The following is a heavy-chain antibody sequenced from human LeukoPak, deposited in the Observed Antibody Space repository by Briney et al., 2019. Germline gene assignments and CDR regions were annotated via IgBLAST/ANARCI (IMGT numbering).Heavy chain of an antibody. CDR3: ASWPVGWYGEDS. J-gene: IGHJ4*02. D-gene: IGHD6-19*01. CDR2: IYGGGST. CDR1: GLSVSSNF. Sequence: PGGSLRLSCAASGLSVSSNFMSWVRHAPGKGLEGVSVIYGGGSTYYADSVKGRFTISRDTPKNTLYLQMNSLRVEDTAVYYCASWPVGWYGEDSWGQGTLVTVSS. V-gene: IGHV3-53*01.